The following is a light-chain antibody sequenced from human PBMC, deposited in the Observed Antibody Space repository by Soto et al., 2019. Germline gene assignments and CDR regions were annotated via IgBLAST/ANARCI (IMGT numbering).Light chain of an antibody. J-gene: IGKJ4*01. CDR1: QSVSSY. Sequence: EIVLTQSPATLSLSPGERATLSCRASQSVSSYVAWYQSKPGQAPRLLMYDASNRVIGIPARFSGSGSGTVFNLTISRLEPEDFAVYYCKQRSNWPLTFGGGTKVEI. V-gene: IGKV3-11*01. CDR2: DAS. CDR3: KQRSNWPLT.